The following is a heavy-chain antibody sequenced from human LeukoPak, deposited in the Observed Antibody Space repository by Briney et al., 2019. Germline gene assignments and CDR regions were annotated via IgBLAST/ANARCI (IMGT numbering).Heavy chain of an antibody. D-gene: IGHD3-10*01. CDR1: GVSISSSSHY. V-gene: IGHV4-39*01. CDR2: LYYSGNT. J-gene: IGHJ6*03. CDR3: ARGGEWYGSYPYYYYMDV. Sequence: PSETLSLTCTVSGVSISSSSHYWGWIRQPPGKGLEWIGSLYYSGNTYYNPSLKSRITMSVDTPKNQFSLKLSSVTAADTAIYYCARGGEWYGSYPYYYYMDVWGKGTTVTVSS.